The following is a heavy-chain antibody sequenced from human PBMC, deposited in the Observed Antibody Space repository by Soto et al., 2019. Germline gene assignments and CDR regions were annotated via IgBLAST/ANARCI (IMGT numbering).Heavy chain of an antibody. CDR1: GDSINTDGHY. J-gene: IGHJ6*02. CDR3: ARGKGWGRSNYYYPMDL. V-gene: IGHV4-31*03. D-gene: IGHD3-16*01. Sequence: QVQLQESGPGLVKPSQTLSLTCTVSGDSINTDGHYWSWVRQHPGQGLEWIGHIFFSGNTYYKPSLKSRVSISLDTSKSQFSLHLNSVTAADTAMYYCARGKGWGRSNYYYPMDLWGQGTSVTVS. CDR2: IFFSGNT.